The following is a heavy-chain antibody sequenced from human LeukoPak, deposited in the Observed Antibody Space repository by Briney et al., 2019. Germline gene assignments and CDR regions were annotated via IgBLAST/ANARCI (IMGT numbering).Heavy chain of an antibody. CDR3: ARDRGIAAAGDWYFDL. D-gene: IGHD6-13*01. J-gene: IGHJ2*01. Sequence: PSETLSLTCTVSGGSISSYYWSWIRQPPGKGLEWIGYIYYSGSTNYNPSLKRRVTISVHPSKNQFSLKLSSVTAADTAVYYCARDRGIAAAGDWYFDLWGRGTMVTVSS. CDR2: IYYSGST. CDR1: GGSISSYY. V-gene: IGHV4-59*01.